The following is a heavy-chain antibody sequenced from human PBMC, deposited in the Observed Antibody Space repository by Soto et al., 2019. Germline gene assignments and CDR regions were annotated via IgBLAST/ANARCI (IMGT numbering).Heavy chain of an antibody. Sequence: QVQLVESGGGVVQPGRSLRLSCAASGFTFSSYAMHWVRQAPGKGLEWVAVISYDGSNKYYADSVKGRFTISRDNSKNTLYLQMNSLRAEDTAVYYCARDRGYCSSTSCYTVDYYYDGMDVWGQGTTVTVSS. CDR1: GFTFSSYA. CDR3: ARDRGYCSSTSCYTVDYYYDGMDV. D-gene: IGHD2-2*02. J-gene: IGHJ6*02. V-gene: IGHV3-30-3*01. CDR2: ISYDGSNK.